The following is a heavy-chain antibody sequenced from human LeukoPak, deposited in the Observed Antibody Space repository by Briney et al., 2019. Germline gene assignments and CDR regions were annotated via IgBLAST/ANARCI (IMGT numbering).Heavy chain of an antibody. CDR3: ARYWGFDY. D-gene: IGHD7-27*01. CDR2: IKEDGSEK. V-gene: IGHV3-7*04. Sequence: GRPLRLSCAASGFTYSNYNMHWVRQAPGKGLEWVANIKEDGSEKYYVDSVKGRFTISRDNAKNSLSLQMNSLRAEDTAVYYCARYWGFDYWGQGTLVTVSS. CDR1: GFTYSNYN. J-gene: IGHJ4*02.